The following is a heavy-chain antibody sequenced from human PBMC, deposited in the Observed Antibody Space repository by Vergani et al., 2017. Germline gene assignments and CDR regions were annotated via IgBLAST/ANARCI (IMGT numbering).Heavy chain of an antibody. CDR1: GYTFSSYG. Sequence: QVHLVQSGAEVKKPGASVKVSCKTSGYTFSSYGISWVRQAPGQGLEWMGWISAYNGNTNYAQELQGRVTMTTDTSTSTAYMELRSLRSDDTAVYYCARDTSGSLGYCSSTSCYKSYYYYGMDVWGQGTTVTVSS. CDR2: ISAYNGNT. J-gene: IGHJ6*02. V-gene: IGHV1-18*01. D-gene: IGHD2-2*02. CDR3: ARDTSGSLGYCSSTSCYKSYYYYGMDV.